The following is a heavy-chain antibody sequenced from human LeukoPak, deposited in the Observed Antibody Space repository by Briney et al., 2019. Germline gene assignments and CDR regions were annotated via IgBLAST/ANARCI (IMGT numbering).Heavy chain of an antibody. J-gene: IGHJ4*02. CDR3: ARRGSYYPFDY. Sequence: SETLSLTCTVSGYSISSGYYWGWIRQPPGEGLEWIGSIYHSGSTYYNPSLKSRVTISVDTSKNQFSLKLSSVTAADTAVYYCARRGSYYPFDYWGQGTLVTVSS. CDR2: IYHSGST. D-gene: IGHD1-26*01. CDR1: GYSISSGYY. V-gene: IGHV4-38-2*02.